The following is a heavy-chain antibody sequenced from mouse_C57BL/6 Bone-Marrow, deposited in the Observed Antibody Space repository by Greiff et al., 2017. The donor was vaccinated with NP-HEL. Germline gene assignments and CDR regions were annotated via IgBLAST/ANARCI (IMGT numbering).Heavy chain of an antibody. Sequence: QVQLQQPGAELVRPGSSVKLSCKASGYTFTSYWMDRVKQRPGQGLEWIGNIYPSDSETHYNQKFKDKATLTVDKSSSTAYMQLSSLTSEDSAVYYCARGLYYYAMDYWGQGTSVTVSS. CDR2: IYPSDSET. CDR1: GYTFTSYW. J-gene: IGHJ4*01. V-gene: IGHV1-61*01. CDR3: ARGLYYYAMDY. D-gene: IGHD1-1*02.